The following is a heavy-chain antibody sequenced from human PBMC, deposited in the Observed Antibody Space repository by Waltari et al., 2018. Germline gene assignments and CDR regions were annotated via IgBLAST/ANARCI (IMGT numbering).Heavy chain of an antibody. CDR2: ISGRCDST. J-gene: IGHJ4*02. Sequence: EVQLLESGGGLAQPGGSLRLSCEASEFTFSNYAMSWVRPAPGKGLEWISGISGRCDSTYDADSVTVRFTISSDNSKNTLFLQMNSLRAEDTAVYYCANSTLKGYSWGQGTLVTVSS. CDR3: ANSTLKGYS. CDR1: EFTFSNYA. V-gene: IGHV3-23*01.